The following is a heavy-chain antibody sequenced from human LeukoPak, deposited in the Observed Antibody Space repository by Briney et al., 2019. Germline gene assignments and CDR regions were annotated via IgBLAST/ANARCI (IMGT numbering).Heavy chain of an antibody. V-gene: IGHV3-48*01. Sequence: GGSLRLSCAASGFTFSSYSMNWVRQAPGKGLEWVSYVSSDSTTIQYADSVKGRFTISRDYAKNSLNLQMNSLRAEDTAVYYCARVIGYDNYWGQGTLVTVSS. CDR1: GFTFSSYS. J-gene: IGHJ4*02. D-gene: IGHD5-12*01. CDR2: VSSDSTTI. CDR3: ARVIGYDNY.